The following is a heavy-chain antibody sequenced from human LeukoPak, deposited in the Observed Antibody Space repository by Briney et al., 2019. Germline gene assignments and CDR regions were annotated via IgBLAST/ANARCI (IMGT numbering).Heavy chain of an antibody. J-gene: IGHJ6*02. D-gene: IGHD2-21*02. Sequence: GGSLRLSCAASGFTFSSYAMHWVRQAPGKGLEWVAVISYDGSNKYYADSVKGRFTISRDNSKNTLYLQMNSLRAEDTAVYYCARRSAYCGGDCYSSFRGHDYYYYGMDVWGQGTTVTVSS. V-gene: IGHV3-30-3*01. CDR3: ARRSAYCGGDCYSSFRGHDYYYYGMDV. CDR1: GFTFSSYA. CDR2: ISYDGSNK.